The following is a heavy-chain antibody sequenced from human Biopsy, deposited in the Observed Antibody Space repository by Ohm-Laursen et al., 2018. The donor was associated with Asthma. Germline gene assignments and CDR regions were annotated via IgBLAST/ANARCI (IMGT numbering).Heavy chain of an antibody. CDR2: VNTGNGDT. V-gene: IGHV1-3*04. Sequence: ASVKVSCNVSGYNFISFAIHWARQAPGQRLEWMGWVNTGNGDTKYSQKFQGRVTITRDTSASTAYMELRSLRSEDTATYYCARTYYDFLTGQVKDVFGVWGQGTMVTVSS. CDR1: GYNFISFA. D-gene: IGHD3-9*01. J-gene: IGHJ3*01. CDR3: ARTYYDFLTGQVKDVFGV.